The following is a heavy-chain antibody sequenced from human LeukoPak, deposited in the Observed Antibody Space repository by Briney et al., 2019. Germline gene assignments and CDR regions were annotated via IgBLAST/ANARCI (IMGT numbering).Heavy chain of an antibody. CDR2: IKSKTDGGTT. V-gene: IGHV3-15*07. D-gene: IGHD5-18*01. CDR1: GFTFSNAW. J-gene: IGHJ4*02. Sequence: GGSLRLSRAASGFTFSNAWMNWVRQAPGKGLEWVGRIKSKTDGGTTDYAAPVKGRFTISRDDSKNTLYLQMNSLKTEDTAVYYCTTARCGYSYGLSSYWGQGTLVTVSS. CDR3: TTARCGYSYGLSSY.